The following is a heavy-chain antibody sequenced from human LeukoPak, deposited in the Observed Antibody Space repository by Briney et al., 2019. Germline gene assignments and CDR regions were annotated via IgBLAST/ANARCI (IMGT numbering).Heavy chain of an antibody. CDR2: IIPIFGTA. V-gene: IGHV1-69*13. Sequence: PWASVKVSCKASGGTFSSYAISWVRQAPGQGLEWMGGIIPIFGTANYAQKFQGRVTITADESTSTAYMELSSLRSEDTAVYYCARDQGDLARTSSMDYWGQGTLVTVSS. CDR3: ARDQGDLARTSSMDY. CDR1: GGTFSSYA. J-gene: IGHJ4*02. D-gene: IGHD2-21*02.